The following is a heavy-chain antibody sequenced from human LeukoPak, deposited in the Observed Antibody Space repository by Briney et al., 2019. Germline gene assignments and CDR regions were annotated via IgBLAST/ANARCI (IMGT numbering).Heavy chain of an antibody. V-gene: IGHV1-18*04. D-gene: IGHD3-10*01. J-gene: IGHJ3*02. Sequence: ASVKVSCKASGYTFTSYGISWVRQAPGQGLEWMGWISAYNGNTNYAQKLQGRVTMTTDISTSTAYMELRSLRSDDTAVYYCARDRPYYGSGSYYDAFDNWGQGTMVTVSS. CDR2: ISAYNGNT. CDR3: ARDRPYYGSGSYYDAFDN. CDR1: GYTFTSYG.